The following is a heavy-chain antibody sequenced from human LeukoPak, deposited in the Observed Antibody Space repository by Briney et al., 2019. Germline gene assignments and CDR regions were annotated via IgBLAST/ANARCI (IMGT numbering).Heavy chain of an antibody. Sequence: PGGSLRLSCAASGFTFSSYEMNWVRQAPGKGLEWVSCISSSGTTIYYADSVKGRFTISRDNAKNSLFLQMNSLRAEDTAVYFCARRFSGSYYPWGQGTLVTVSS. CDR1: GFTFSSYE. J-gene: IGHJ5*02. V-gene: IGHV3-48*03. CDR3: ARRFSGSYYP. CDR2: ISSSGTTI. D-gene: IGHD3-10*01.